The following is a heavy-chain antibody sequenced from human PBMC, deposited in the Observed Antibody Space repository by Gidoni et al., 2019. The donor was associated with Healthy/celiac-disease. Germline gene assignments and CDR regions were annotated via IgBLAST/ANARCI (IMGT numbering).Heavy chain of an antibody. CDR2: IVVGSGNT. J-gene: IGHJ3*02. V-gene: IGHV1-58*01. CDR3: AAESITMVRGVISDVAFDI. D-gene: IGHD3-10*01. Sequence: QMQLVQSGPEVKKPGTSVKVSCKASGFTFTSSAVQWVRQARGQRLEWIGWIVVGSGNTNYAQKFQERVTITRDMSTSTAYMELSSLRSEDTAVYYCAAESITMVRGVISDVAFDIWGQGTMVTVSS. CDR1: GFTFTSSA.